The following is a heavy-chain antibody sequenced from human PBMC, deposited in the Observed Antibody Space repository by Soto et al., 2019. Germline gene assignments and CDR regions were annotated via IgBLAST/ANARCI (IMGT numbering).Heavy chain of an antibody. CDR1: GGSISSGDYY. Sequence: SETLSLTCTVSGGSISSGDYYWSWIRQPPGKGLEWIGYIYYSGSTYYNPSLKSRVTISVDTSKNQFSLKLSSVTAADTAVYYCARSSGTYGTLDYWGEGTLVTVSS. CDR3: ARSSGTYGTLDY. J-gene: IGHJ4*02. CDR2: IYYSGST. D-gene: IGHD1-26*01. V-gene: IGHV4-30-4*01.